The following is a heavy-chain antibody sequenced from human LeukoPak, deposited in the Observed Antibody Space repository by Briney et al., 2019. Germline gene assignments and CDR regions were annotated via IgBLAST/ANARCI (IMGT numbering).Heavy chain of an antibody. Sequence: GGSLRLSCAASGFTFSSYAMHWVRQAPGKGLEWVAVISYDGSNKYYADSVKGRFTISRDNSKNTLYLQMNSLRAEDMAVYYCATSHIVVVPALPVGAFDIWGQGTMVTVSS. CDR1: GFTFSSYA. CDR2: ISYDGSNK. J-gene: IGHJ3*02. CDR3: ATSHIVVVPALPVGAFDI. D-gene: IGHD2-2*01. V-gene: IGHV3-30-3*01.